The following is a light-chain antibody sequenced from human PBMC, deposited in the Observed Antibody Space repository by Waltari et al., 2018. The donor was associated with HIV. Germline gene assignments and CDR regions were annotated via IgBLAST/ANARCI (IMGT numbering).Light chain of an antibody. V-gene: IGLV2-14*03. CDR2: YVS. Sequence: QSALTQPASVSGSPGQSITISCTGTSSDVGGYNYVSWYQQHPGKAPKLMIYYVSNRPAGGSNPVSGSKSGTTAALTISGLQDEDEADYYCSSYTSSSPHVVFGGGTKLTVL. J-gene: IGLJ2*01. CDR3: SSYTSSSPHVV. CDR1: SSDVGGYNY.